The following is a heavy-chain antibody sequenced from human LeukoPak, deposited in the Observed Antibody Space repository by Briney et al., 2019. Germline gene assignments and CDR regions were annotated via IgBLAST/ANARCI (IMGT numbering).Heavy chain of an antibody. J-gene: IGHJ4*02. CDR3: ARRTFGALYFDS. CDR2: IYYSRST. CDR1: GGSISSYY. Sequence: SETLSLTCTVSGGSISSYYWSWIRQPPGKGLEWIGYIYYSRSTNYNPSLKSRVTISVDTSKNQFSLKLSSVTAADTAVYYCARRTFGALYFDSWGQGALVIVSS. V-gene: IGHV4-59*01. D-gene: IGHD3-10*01.